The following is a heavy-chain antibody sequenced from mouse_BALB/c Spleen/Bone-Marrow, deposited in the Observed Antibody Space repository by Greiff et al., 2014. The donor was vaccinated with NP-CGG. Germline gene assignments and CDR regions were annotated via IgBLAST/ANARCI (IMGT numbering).Heavy chain of an antibody. D-gene: IGHD2-14*01. Sequence: LVESGAELARPGASVKLSCKASGYTFTSYWMQWVKQRPGQGLEWIGAIYPGDGDTRYTQKFKGKATVTADKSSITAFMQLSSLASEDSAVYYCARDYRYYAMDYWGQGTSVTVSS. CDR2: IYPGDGDT. CDR3: ARDYRYYAMDY. CDR1: GYTFTSYW. V-gene: IGHV1-87*01. J-gene: IGHJ4*01.